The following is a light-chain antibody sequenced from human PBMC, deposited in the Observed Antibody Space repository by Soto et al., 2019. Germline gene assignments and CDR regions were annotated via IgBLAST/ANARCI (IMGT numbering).Light chain of an antibody. Sequence: EIVMTQSPATLSVSPGERGTLSCRASQSVSSNLAWYQQKPGQAPRLLIYGASNRATGIPARFSGSRSGTEFTLTISSLHSEDFAVYYCQQYNNWPPYTFGHGTKLEIK. J-gene: IGKJ2*01. CDR2: GAS. CDR1: QSVSSN. CDR3: QQYNNWPPYT. V-gene: IGKV3-15*01.